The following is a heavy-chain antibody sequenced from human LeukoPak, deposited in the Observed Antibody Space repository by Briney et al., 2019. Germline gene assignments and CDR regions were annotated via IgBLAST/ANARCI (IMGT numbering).Heavy chain of an antibody. V-gene: IGHV4-39*07. CDR3: ARVGAYGMDV. D-gene: IGHD1-26*01. Sequence: SETLSLTCTVSGGSVSSSSYYWGWIRQPPGKGLEWIGSIYYSGSTYYNPSLKSRVTISVDTSKNQFSLKLSSVTAADTAVYYCARVGAYGMDVWGQGTTVTVSS. J-gene: IGHJ6*02. CDR2: IYYSGST. CDR1: GGSVSSSSYY.